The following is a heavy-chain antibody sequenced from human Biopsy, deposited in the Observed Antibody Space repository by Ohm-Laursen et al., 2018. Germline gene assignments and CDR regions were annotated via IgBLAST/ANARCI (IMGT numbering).Heavy chain of an antibody. CDR1: GYTFTGHF. D-gene: IGHD2-15*01. CDR3: AKGQDLRGGAEYFQH. V-gene: IGHV1-2*02. Sequence: ASVKGSCQASGYTFTGHFLHWGRQAPGQGPEGMGWINTPSGTTKCAQDFQGRVTMTRDTSITTAYMELRRLRSDDTAVYYCAKGQDLRGGAEYFQHWGQGALVTVSS. CDR2: INTPSGTT. J-gene: IGHJ1*01.